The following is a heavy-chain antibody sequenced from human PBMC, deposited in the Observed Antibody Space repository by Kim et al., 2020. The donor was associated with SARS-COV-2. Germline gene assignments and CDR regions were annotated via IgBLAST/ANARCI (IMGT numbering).Heavy chain of an antibody. Sequence: GGSLRLSCAASGFTFSSFTMNWVRQASGKGLEWVSDISGSGYTKYYADSVKGRFTISRDNAEKSLYLQMDSLRDEDTAVYFCARAPRGSSGWYGDAFDIWGQGTVVTVAS. CDR1: GFTFSSFT. CDR2: ISGSGYTK. CDR3: ARAPRGSSGWYGDAFDI. V-gene: IGHV3-48*02. D-gene: IGHD6-19*01. J-gene: IGHJ3*02.